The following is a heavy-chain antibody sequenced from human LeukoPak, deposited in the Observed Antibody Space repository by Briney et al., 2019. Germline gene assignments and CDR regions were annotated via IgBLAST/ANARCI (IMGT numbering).Heavy chain of an antibody. V-gene: IGHV3-48*01. CDR2: ISSSSSTI. J-gene: IGHJ4*02. D-gene: IGHD2-2*01. Sequence: GGSLRLSCAASGFTFSSYSMNWVRQAPGKGLEWVSYISSSSSTIYYADSVKGRFTISRDNAKNSLYLQMNSLRAEDTAVYYCARDTQLLEATFDYWGQGTLVTVSS. CDR1: GFTFSSYS. CDR3: ARDTQLLEATFDY.